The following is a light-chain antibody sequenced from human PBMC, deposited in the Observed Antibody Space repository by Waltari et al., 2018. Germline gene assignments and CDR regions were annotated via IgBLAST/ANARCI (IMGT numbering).Light chain of an antibody. CDR2: TAS. CDR1: QGISNF. Sequence: DIQMTQSPSSLSASVGDRVTVTFRASQGISNFLNWYQQKPGKAPKLLIYTASTLQSGVPSRFSGDGSGTEFTLTISSLQPEDFATYYCQQSYSFPETFGPGTKVDV. CDR3: QQSYSFPET. V-gene: IGKV1-39*01. J-gene: IGKJ3*01.